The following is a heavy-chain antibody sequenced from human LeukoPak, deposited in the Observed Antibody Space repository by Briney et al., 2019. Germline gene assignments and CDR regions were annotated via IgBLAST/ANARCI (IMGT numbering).Heavy chain of an antibody. D-gene: IGHD3-10*01. CDR3: ASSLWFGELLFDIDY. CDR2: ISYDGSNI. V-gene: IGHV3-30*03. CDR1: GSTFSSYG. Sequence: PEGSLRLSCAASGSTFSSYGMHWVRQAPGKGLEWVAVISYDGSNIYYADSVKGRFTISRDNSKNTLYLQMNSLRAEDTAVYSCASSLWFGELLFDIDYWGQGTLVTVSS. J-gene: IGHJ4*02.